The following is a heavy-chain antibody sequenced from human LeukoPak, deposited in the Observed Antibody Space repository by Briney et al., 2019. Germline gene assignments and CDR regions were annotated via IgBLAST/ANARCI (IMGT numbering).Heavy chain of an antibody. Sequence: GGSLRLSCAASGFTFSSYGMHWVRQAPGKGLEWVAVISYDGSNKYYADSVKGRFTISRDNSKSTLYLQMNSLRAEDTAVYYCAKDLGYDFWSGYGMDVWGQGTTVTVSS. CDR3: AKDLGYDFWSGYGMDV. V-gene: IGHV3-30*18. CDR2: ISYDGSNK. CDR1: GFTFSSYG. J-gene: IGHJ6*02. D-gene: IGHD3-3*01.